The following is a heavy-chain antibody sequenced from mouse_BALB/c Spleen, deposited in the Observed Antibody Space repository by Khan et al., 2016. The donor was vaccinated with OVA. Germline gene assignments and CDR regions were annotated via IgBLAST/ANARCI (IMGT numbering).Heavy chain of an antibody. CDR1: GFTFSSYT. CDR3: ATPYTWEYEYVMNY. J-gene: IGHJ4*01. CDR2: ITKGGGNT. V-gene: IGHV5-12-2*01. D-gene: IGHD2-12*01. Sequence: EVELVESGGDLVQPGGSLKLSCAASGFTFSSYTMSWVRQTPEKRLEWVAFITKGGGNTYYPDTVKGRFTISRDNAKNTLYLQMNSLKSEDTAMYYCATPYTWEYEYVMNYWGQGTSVTVSS.